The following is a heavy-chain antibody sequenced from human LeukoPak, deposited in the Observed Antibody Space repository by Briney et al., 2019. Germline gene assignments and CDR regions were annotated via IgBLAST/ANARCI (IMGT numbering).Heavy chain of an antibody. Sequence: PSETLSLTCTVPGYSISSGYYWGWIRQPPGKGLEWIGSIYHSGSTYHNPSLKSRVTISVDTSKNQFSLKLSSVTAADTAVYYCASRDSSGYYGYYFDYWGQGTLVTVSS. CDR2: IYHSGST. J-gene: IGHJ4*02. D-gene: IGHD3-22*01. CDR1: GYSISSGYY. CDR3: ASRDSSGYYGYYFDY. V-gene: IGHV4-38-2*02.